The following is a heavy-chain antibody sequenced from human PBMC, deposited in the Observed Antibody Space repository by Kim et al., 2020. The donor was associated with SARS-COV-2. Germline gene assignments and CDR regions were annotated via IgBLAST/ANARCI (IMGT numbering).Heavy chain of an antibody. D-gene: IGHD3-10*01. CDR2: IYHSGST. J-gene: IGHJ6*02. CDR1: GGSISSSNW. V-gene: IGHV4-4*02. CDR3: ARDGMVRGVIITYPPDYYYYYGMDV. Sequence: SETLSLTCAVSGGSISSSNWWSWVRQPPGKGLEWIGEIYHSGSTNYNPSLKSRVTISVDKSKNQFSLKLSSVTAADTAVYYCARDGMVRGVIITYPPDYYYYYGMDVWGQGTTVTVSS.